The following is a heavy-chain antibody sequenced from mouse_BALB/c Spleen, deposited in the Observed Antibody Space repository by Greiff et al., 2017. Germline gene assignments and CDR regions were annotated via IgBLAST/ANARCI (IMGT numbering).Heavy chain of an antibody. CDR3: TRRGGYGMAMDY. CDR1: GFTFSNYW. CDR2: IRLKSNNYAT. D-gene: IGHD2-14*01. Sequence: DVKLVESGGGLVQPGGSMKLSCVASGFTFSNYWMNWVRQSPEKGLEWVAEIRLKSNNYATHYAESVKGRFTISRDDSKSSVYLQMNNLRAEDTGIYYCTRRGGYGMAMDYWGQGTSVTVSS. J-gene: IGHJ4*01. V-gene: IGHV6-6*02.